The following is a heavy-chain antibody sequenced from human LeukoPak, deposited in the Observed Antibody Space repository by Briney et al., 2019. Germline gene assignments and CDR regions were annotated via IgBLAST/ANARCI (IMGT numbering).Heavy chain of an antibody. J-gene: IGHJ4*02. Sequence: GGSLRLSCAAPGFTFSNYWMHWGRQTPEKGLVWVSRIISDGSSTSYADSVKGRFTISRDNAKNTLYLQMNSLRAEDTAVYYCTRDGSLPDYWGQGTLVTVSS. V-gene: IGHV3-74*01. CDR3: TRDGSLPDY. CDR1: GFTFSNYW. CDR2: IISDGSST.